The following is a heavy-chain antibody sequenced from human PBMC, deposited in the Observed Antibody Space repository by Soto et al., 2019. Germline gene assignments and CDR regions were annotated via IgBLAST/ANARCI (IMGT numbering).Heavy chain of an antibody. D-gene: IGHD6-13*01. J-gene: IGHJ4*02. V-gene: IGHV3-7*01. CDR2: IKQDGSEK. Sequence: VQLVESGGGLVQPGGSLRLSCAASGFTFSSYWMSWVREAPGKGLEWVANIKQDGSEKYYVDSVKGRFTISRDNAKNSLYLQMNSLRAEDTAVYYCARQSYSSSWPFDYWGQGTLVTVSS. CDR3: ARQSYSSSWPFDY. CDR1: GFTFSSYW.